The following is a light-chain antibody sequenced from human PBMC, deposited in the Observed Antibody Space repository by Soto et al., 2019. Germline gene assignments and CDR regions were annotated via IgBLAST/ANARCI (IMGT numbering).Light chain of an antibody. CDR2: GAS. V-gene: IGKV1-6*01. J-gene: IGKJ1*01. CDR1: QGIRND. CDR3: LQDHNHPWT. Sequence: AIQMTQSPSSLSASVGQRIPITCRASQGIRNDLGWYQQKPGKAPKLLMFGASSLQSGVPSRFSGSGSGTDFTLTISSLQPEDFATYYCLQDHNHPWTFGQGTKVDIK.